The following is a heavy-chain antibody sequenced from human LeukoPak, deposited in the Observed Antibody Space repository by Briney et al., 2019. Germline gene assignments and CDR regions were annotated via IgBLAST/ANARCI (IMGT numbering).Heavy chain of an antibody. V-gene: IGHV3-23*01. CDR3: ARATTAIVVDNFFDY. CDR1: GFTFTSYA. CDR2: ISGNGGAT. D-gene: IGHD3-22*01. J-gene: IGHJ4*02. Sequence: PGGSLRLSCAASGFTFTSYAMSWVRQAPGKGLEWVSAISGNGGATYYADSAKGRFTISRDNSKNTLHLQMNSLRAEDTALYYCARATTAIVVDNFFDYWGQGTLVSVSS.